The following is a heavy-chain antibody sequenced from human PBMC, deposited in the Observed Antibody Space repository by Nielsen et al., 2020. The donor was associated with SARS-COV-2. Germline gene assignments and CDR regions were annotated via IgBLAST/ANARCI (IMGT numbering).Heavy chain of an antibody. CDR1: GFSFSSYW. Sequence: GGSLRLSCAASGFSFSSYWMSWVRQAPGKGLEWVANIKQDGSEKYYVDSVKGRFTISRDNAKNSLYLQMNSLRADDTAVYYCARGGINFVALGIWGQGTLVTVSS. D-gene: IGHD3-10*01. V-gene: IGHV3-7*01. CDR3: ARGGINFVALGI. CDR2: IKQDGSEK. J-gene: IGHJ4*02.